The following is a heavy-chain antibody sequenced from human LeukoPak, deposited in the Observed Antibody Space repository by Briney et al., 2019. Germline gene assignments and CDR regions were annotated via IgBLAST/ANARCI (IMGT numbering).Heavy chain of an antibody. D-gene: IGHD5-18*01. J-gene: IGHJ4*02. CDR1: AFTFSGFG. V-gene: IGHV3-21*01. CDR2: ISSSGSYI. CDR3: ARGSGVQVWSSLDY. Sequence: PGGSLRLSCAASAFTFSGFGMSWVRQAPGKGLEWVPSISSSGSYIYYADSVKGRFTISRDNAKNSLYLQMNSLRVEDTAVYYCARGSGVQVWSSLDYWGQGTLVTVST.